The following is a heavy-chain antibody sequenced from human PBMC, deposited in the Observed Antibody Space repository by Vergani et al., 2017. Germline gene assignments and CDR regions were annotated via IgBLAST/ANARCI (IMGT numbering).Heavy chain of an antibody. CDR1: GFTFSSYA. Sequence: EVQLLESGGGLVQHGGSLRLSCAASGFTFSSYAMSWVRQAPGKGLEWVSAISGSGGSTYYADSVKGRFTISRDNSKNTLYLQMNSLRAEDTAVYYCATNPSGYDGRFDYWGQGTLVTVSS. D-gene: IGHD5-12*01. CDR3: ATNPSGYDGRFDY. J-gene: IGHJ4*02. V-gene: IGHV3-23*01. CDR2: ISGSGGST.